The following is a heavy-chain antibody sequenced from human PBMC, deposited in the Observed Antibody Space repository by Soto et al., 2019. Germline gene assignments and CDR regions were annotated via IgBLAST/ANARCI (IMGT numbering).Heavy chain of an antibody. J-gene: IGHJ4*02. D-gene: IGHD6-13*01. CDR1: GFNFSSYA. Sequence: GGSLRLSCAASGFNFSSYAMHWVRQAPGKGLEWVAVISYDGSNKYYADSVKGRFTISRDNSKNTLYLQMNSLRAEDTAVYYCARMGAPSEDSRGGSYLDYWGQGTLVTLSS. CDR3: ARMGAPSEDSRGGSYLDY. CDR2: ISYDGSNK. V-gene: IGHV3-30-3*01.